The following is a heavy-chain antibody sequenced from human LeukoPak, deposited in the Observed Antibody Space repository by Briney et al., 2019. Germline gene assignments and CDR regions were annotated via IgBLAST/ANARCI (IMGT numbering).Heavy chain of an antibody. CDR3: AKDNPAAAGSSTDFDY. Sequence: GGSLRLSCAASGFTFDDYAMHWVRQAPGKGLEWVSGISWNSGSIGYADSVKGRFTISRDNAKNSLYLQMNSLRAEDTALYYCAKDNPAAAGSSTDFDYWGQGTLVTVSS. V-gene: IGHV3-9*01. CDR1: GFTFDDYA. CDR2: ISWNSGSI. J-gene: IGHJ4*02. D-gene: IGHD6-13*01.